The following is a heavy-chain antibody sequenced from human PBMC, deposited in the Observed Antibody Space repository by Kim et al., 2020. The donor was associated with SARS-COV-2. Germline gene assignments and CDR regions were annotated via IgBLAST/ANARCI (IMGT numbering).Heavy chain of an antibody. J-gene: IGHJ4*02. Sequence: SETLSLTCTVSGGSISSYYWSWIRQPAGKGLEWIGRIYTSGSTNYNPSLKSRVTMSVDTSKNQFSLKLSSVTAADTAVYYCARADRWDSYGYEVAYYFDYWGQGTLVTVSS. CDR3: ARADRWDSYGYEVAYYFDY. V-gene: IGHV4-4*07. CDR2: IYTSGST. D-gene: IGHD5-18*01. CDR1: GGSISSYY.